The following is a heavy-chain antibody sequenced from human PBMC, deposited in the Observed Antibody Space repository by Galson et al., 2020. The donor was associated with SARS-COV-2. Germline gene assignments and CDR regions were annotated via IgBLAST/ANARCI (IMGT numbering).Heavy chain of an antibody. CDR3: ARVLQETNYYGSGNYRFDP. D-gene: IGHD3-10*01. V-gene: IGHV3-53*01. CDR2: LHSGGST. J-gene: IGHJ5*02. CDR1: GFTVSSNY. Sequence: GGSLRLSCAASGFTVSSNYMSWVRQAPGKGLEWVSVLHSGGSTYYADSVKGRFSISRDSSKNTVYLQMNSLRAEDTAIYYCARVLQETNYYGSGNYRFDPWGQGTLVTVSS.